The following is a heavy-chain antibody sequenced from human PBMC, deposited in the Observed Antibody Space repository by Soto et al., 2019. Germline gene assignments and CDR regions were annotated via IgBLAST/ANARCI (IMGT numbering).Heavy chain of an antibody. CDR3: AKDRTSTWSFDY. CDR1: GFTFSSSG. Sequence: GGSLRLSCAASGFTFSSSGMHWVRQAPGKGLEWVAVISHDGSDKYCADSVQGRFIISRDNSKNTLYLQMNSLRAEDTAVYYCAKDRTSTWSFDYWGQGTLVTVSS. D-gene: IGHD2-2*01. V-gene: IGHV3-30*18. J-gene: IGHJ4*02. CDR2: ISHDGSDK.